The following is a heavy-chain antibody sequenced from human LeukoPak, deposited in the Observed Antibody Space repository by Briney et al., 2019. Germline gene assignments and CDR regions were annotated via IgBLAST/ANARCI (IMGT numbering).Heavy chain of an antibody. Sequence: TGGSLRLSCAASEFTFNIYDMHWVRQAPGKGLEWVSAIRGSGGSTFCADSVKGRFTISRDNSKNTLYLQMNSLRAEDTAVYCCAKDRVWLANPEYFQHWGQGTLVTVSS. D-gene: IGHD3-10*01. CDR3: AKDRVWLANPEYFQH. V-gene: IGHV3-23*01. J-gene: IGHJ1*01. CDR1: EFTFNIYD. CDR2: IRGSGGST.